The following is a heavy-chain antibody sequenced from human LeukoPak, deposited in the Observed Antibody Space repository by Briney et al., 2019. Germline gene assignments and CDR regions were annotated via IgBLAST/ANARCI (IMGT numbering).Heavy chain of an antibody. V-gene: IGHV1-69*13. CDR1: GGTFSSYA. CDR2: IIPIFGTA. Sequence: ASVKVSCKASGGTFSSYAIGWVRQAPGQGLEWMGGIIPIFGTANYAQKFQGRVTITADESTSTAYMELSSLRSEDTAVYYCATPRGTMVRGGAYDYYYYGMDVWGKGTTVTVSS. D-gene: IGHD3-10*01. J-gene: IGHJ6*04. CDR3: ATPRGTMVRGGAYDYYYYGMDV.